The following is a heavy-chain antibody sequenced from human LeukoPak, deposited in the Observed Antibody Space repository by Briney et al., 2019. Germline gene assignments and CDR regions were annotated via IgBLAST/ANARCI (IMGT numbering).Heavy chain of an antibody. V-gene: IGHV1-18*01. CDR1: GYTFTSYG. D-gene: IGHD6-13*01. Sequence: ASVKVSCKASGYTFTSYGISWVRQAPGQGLEWMGWISAYNGNTNYAQKLQGRVTVTTDTSTSTAYMELSSLRSGDTAVYYCATDWVSIAAAGLDYWGQGTLVTVSS. CDR2: ISAYNGNT. CDR3: ATDWVSIAAAGLDY. J-gene: IGHJ4*02.